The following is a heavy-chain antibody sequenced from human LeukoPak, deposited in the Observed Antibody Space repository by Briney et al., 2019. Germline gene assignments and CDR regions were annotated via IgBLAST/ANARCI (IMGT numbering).Heavy chain of an antibody. CDR3: ARDQEALDY. Sequence: ASVKVSCKASGYTFTSYGISWVRQAPGQGLEWMGWISAYNGNTNYAQKLQGRVTVTRDTSTSTVHMELSGLRSEDTAVYYCARDQEALDYWGQGTLVTVSS. CDR2: ISAYNGNT. V-gene: IGHV1-18*01. J-gene: IGHJ4*02. CDR1: GYTFTSYG.